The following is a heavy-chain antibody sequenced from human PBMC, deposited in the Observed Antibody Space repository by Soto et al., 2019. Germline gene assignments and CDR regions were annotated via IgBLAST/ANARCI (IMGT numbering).Heavy chain of an antibody. CDR3: ARSEYDFWSGYYLY. V-gene: IGHV1-18*01. Sequence: GASVKVSCKASGYTFTSYGISSVRQAPGQGLEWMGWISAYNGNTNYAQKLQGRVTMTTDTSTSTAYMELRSLRSDDTAVYYCARSEYDFWSGYYLYWGQGTLVTVSS. J-gene: IGHJ4*02. CDR2: ISAYNGNT. D-gene: IGHD3-3*01. CDR1: GYTFTSYG.